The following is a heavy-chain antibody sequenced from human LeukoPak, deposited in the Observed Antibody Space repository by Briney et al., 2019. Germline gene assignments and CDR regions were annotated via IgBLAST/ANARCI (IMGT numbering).Heavy chain of an antibody. J-gene: IGHJ6*03. CDR2: ITSTGSYT. D-gene: IGHD1-26*01. V-gene: IGHV3-21*01. Sequence: GGSLRLSCAASGFTFSSYSMNWVRQAPGKGLEWVSSITSTGSYTFYADSVKGRFTISRDNAKNSLYLQMNSLRAEDTAIYYCARDPYSGSYGDSYYYYMDVWGKGTTVTISS. CDR1: GFTFSSYS. CDR3: ARDPYSGSYGDSYYYYMDV.